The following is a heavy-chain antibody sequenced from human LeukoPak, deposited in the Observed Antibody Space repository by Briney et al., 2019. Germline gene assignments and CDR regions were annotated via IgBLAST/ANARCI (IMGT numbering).Heavy chain of an antibody. CDR3: AKNPYDIMTGGLNWFDP. Sequence: SETLSLTCTVYGDSIDNQFWNWIRQPPGKGLEWIGYIYSTGRTHYNSSLKSRVTLSADTSKNQFYLTLTSVTPAVTAVYYCAKNPYDIMTGGLNWFDPWGQGIQVTVSS. CDR2: IYSTGRT. J-gene: IGHJ5*02. D-gene: IGHD3-9*01. V-gene: IGHV4-59*08. CDR1: GDSIDNQF.